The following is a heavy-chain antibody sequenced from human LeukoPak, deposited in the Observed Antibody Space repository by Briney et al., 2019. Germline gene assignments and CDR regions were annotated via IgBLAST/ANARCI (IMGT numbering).Heavy chain of an antibody. CDR3: AKGSGYSYGSYDY. J-gene: IGHJ4*02. V-gene: IGHV3-30*02. D-gene: IGHD5-18*01. CDR1: GFTFSSHG. Sequence: GGSLRLSCAASGFTFSSHGMHWVRQALGKGLEWVAFIRYDGSNKYYADSVKGRFTISRDNSKNTLYLQMNSLRAEDTAVYYCAKGSGYSYGSYDYWGQGTLVTVSS. CDR2: IRYDGSNK.